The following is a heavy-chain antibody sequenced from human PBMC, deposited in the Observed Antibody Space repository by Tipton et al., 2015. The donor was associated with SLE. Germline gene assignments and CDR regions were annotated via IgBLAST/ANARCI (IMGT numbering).Heavy chain of an antibody. Sequence: GSLRLSCAASGFTFSSYWMSWVRQAPGKGLEWVANIKQDGSEKYYVDSVKGRFTISRDNAKNSLYLQMNSLRAEDTAVYYCARGRGVAADDAFDIWGQGTMVTVSS. V-gene: IGHV3-7*01. J-gene: IGHJ3*02. CDR1: GFTFSSYW. CDR2: IKQDGSEK. D-gene: IGHD6-19*01. CDR3: ARGRGVAADDAFDI.